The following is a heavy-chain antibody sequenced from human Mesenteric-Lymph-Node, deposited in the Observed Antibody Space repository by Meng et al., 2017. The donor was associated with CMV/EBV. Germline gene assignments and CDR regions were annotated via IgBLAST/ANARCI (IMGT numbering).Heavy chain of an antibody. CDR2: ISWNSGTV. D-gene: IGHD3-22*01. J-gene: IGHJ3*02. CDR3: ARDPSSYYDSGGQTGPKAFDI. V-gene: IGHV3-9*01. Sequence: SLKISCAASGFTFDDYAMHWVRQAPGKGLEWVSGISWNSGTVGYADSVKGRFTISRDNAKNSVSLQMNSLRVEDTAVYYCARDPSSYYDSGGQTGPKAFDIWGQGTMVTVSS. CDR1: GFTFDDYA.